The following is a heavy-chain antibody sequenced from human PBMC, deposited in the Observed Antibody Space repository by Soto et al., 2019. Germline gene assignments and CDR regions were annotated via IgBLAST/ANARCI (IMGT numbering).Heavy chain of an antibody. D-gene: IGHD2-8*01. CDR1: GGSITSYY. CDR3: AREYCTNGVCYNNWFDP. J-gene: IGHJ5*02. CDR2: IYYSGST. Sequence: PXXTLSLAFPVSGGSITSYYWSWIPQPPGKGLEWIGYIYYSGSTNYNPSLKSRVTISVDPSKNQFSLKLSSVTAADKAVYYCAREYCTNGVCYNNWFDPWGQGTLVTVSS. V-gene: IGHV4-59*01.